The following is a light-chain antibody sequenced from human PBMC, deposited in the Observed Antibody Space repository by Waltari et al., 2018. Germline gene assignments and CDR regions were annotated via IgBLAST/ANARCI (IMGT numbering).Light chain of an antibody. CDR1: QSVGSSY. CDR2: ASS. V-gene: IGKV3-20*01. J-gene: IGKJ2*01. Sequence: EIVLTQSPGTLSLSPGERATLSCRASQSVGSSYLAWFHQKPGQAPRLLIYASSSRATAIPDRFSGSGSGTGFTLTIHRLEPEYFAVYYCQQYGSPPYTFGQGTKLEIK. CDR3: QQYGSPPYT.